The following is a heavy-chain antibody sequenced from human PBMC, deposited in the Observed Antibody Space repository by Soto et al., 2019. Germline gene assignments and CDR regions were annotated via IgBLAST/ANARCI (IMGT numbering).Heavy chain of an antibody. CDR2: INAGNGNT. D-gene: IGHD3-3*01. CDR1: GYAFTNYA. V-gene: IGHV1-3*05. CDR3: ARGFPPWFDP. J-gene: IGHJ5*02. Sequence: QVQLVQSGAEEKKPGATVKVSCKASGYAFTNYAIDWVRQAPGQRLEWMGWINAGNGNTKYSQKFQGRVTITRDTSASTAYMELSSLRSEDTAVYYCARGFPPWFDPWGQGTLVTVSS.